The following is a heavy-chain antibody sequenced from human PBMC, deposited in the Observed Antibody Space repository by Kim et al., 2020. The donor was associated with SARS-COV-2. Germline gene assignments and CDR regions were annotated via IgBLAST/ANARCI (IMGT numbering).Heavy chain of an antibody. V-gene: IGHV4-61*08. CDR3: ARVSFDAFDF. J-gene: IGHJ3*01. CDR2: LYYASNT. Sequence: SETLSLTCTVSGGSVSSHANYWSWIRQPPGKGLEWIGYLYYASNTNYNPSLRGRVTISPAASKNQFSLRLTSVTAADTAVYFCARVSFDAFDFWGQGT. CDR1: GGSVSSHANY.